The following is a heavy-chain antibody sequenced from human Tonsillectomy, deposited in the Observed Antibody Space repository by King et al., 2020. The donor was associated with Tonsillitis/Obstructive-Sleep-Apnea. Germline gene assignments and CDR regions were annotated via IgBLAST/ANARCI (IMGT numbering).Heavy chain of an antibody. D-gene: IGHD6-19*01. CDR3: ARDPSSGWYDY. CDR2: IYYSGST. Sequence: VQLQESGPGLVKPSETLSLTCTVSGGSISSYYWSWIRQPPGKGLEWIGYIYYSGSTNYNPSLKSRVTISVDTSKSQFSLKLSSVTAADTAVYYCARDPSSGWYDYWGRGTLVTVSS. CDR1: GGSISSYY. V-gene: IGHV4-59*01. J-gene: IGHJ4*02.